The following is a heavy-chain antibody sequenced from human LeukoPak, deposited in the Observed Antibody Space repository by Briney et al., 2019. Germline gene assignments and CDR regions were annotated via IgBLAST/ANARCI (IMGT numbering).Heavy chain of an antibody. D-gene: IGHD3-22*01. J-gene: IGHJ4*02. CDR3: ARVPLDDYSSGRIDY. CDR1: GGSFSGYY. V-gene: IGHV4-34*01. CDR2: INHSGST. Sequence: SETLSLTCAVYGGSFSGYYWSWIRQPPGKGLEWIGEINHSGSTYYNPSLKSRVTISVDTSKNQFSLKLSSVTAADTAVYYCARVPLDDYSSGRIDYWGQGTLVTVSS.